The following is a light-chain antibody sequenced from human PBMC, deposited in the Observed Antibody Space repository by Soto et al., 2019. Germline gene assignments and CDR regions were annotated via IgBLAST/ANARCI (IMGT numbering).Light chain of an antibody. CDR3: QQVNSYPPLT. V-gene: IGKV1-9*01. J-gene: IGKJ3*01. CDR1: QGIGFY. Sequence: IQLTQSPSSMSSSVGDRVTISCRASQGIGFYLAWYQQKPGNAPKLLIYAASTLQSGVPSRFSGSGSGTNFTLTISSLQPEDFATYYCQQVNSYPPLTFGPGTTVDIK. CDR2: AAS.